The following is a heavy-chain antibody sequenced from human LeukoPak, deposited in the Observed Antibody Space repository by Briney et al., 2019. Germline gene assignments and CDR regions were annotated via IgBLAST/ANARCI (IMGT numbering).Heavy chain of an antibody. CDR3: ARDTKVCSGGSCYSGMFDP. Sequence: GGSLRLSCAASGFTFSSYDMHWVRQATGKGLEWVSAIGTAGDTYYPGSVKGRFTISRENAKNSLYLQMNSLRAGDTAVYYCARDTKVCSGGSCYSGMFDPWGQGTLVTVSS. CDR2: IGTAGDT. V-gene: IGHV3-13*01. J-gene: IGHJ5*02. CDR1: GFTFSSYD. D-gene: IGHD2-15*01.